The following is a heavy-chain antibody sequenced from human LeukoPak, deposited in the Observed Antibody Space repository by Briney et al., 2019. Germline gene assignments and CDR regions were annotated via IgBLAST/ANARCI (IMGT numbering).Heavy chain of an antibody. CDR2: IHYTGST. V-gene: IGHV4-59*12. J-gene: IGHJ4*02. Sequence: PSETLSLTCTVSGGSINDYYWSWIRQPPGKGLESIGYIHYTGSTTYNPSLKSRVTISVDTSNNQFSLKLSSVTAADTAVYYCARLLYGDHFDYWGQGTLVTVSA. CDR3: ARLLYGDHFDY. D-gene: IGHD4-17*01. CDR1: GGSINDYY.